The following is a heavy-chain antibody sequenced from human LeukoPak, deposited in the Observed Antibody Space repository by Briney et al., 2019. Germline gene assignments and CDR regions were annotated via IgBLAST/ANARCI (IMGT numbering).Heavy chain of an antibody. CDR3: ARGYSSSWNYFDY. CDR2: VFDSGGT. D-gene: IGHD6-13*01. Sequence: YPSETLSLTCTASGGSISNYWWSWIRQPPGKGLEWIGYVFDSGGTNYNLSLKSRVTISVDTSKKQFSLKLSSVTAADAAVYYCARGYSSSWNYFDYWGQGTLVTVSS. J-gene: IGHJ4*02. V-gene: IGHV4-59*01. CDR1: GGSISNYW.